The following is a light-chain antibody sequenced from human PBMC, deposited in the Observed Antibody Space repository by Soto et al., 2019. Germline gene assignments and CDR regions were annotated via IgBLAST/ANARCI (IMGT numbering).Light chain of an antibody. CDR1: QSISSW. J-gene: IGKJ1*01. CDR2: KAS. V-gene: IGKV1-5*03. CDR3: QQYSTYQT. Sequence: DIQMTQSPSTLSASVGDRVTITCRASQSISSWLAWYQQKPGKAPKLLIYKASSLESEVPSRFSGSGSGTEFTLTISSLQPDDFATYYCQQYSTYQTFGQGTKVEIK.